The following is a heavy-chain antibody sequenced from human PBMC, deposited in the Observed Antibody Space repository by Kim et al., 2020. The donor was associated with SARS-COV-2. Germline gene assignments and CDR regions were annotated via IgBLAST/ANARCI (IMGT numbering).Heavy chain of an antibody. CDR3: SRDHREWLQYTANWYFDL. CDR1: GGAISSYY. Sequence: AETLSLTCTVSGGAISSYYWSWIRQPPGKGLEWIGYIYDSGSTNYNPSLKRRVTISVDTSKNQFSLKLSPVTAAATAVYYCSRDHREWLQYTANWYFDLWGRGTLVTVSS. D-gene: IGHD3-3*01. V-gene: IGHV4-59*01. J-gene: IGHJ2*01. CDR2: IYDSGST.